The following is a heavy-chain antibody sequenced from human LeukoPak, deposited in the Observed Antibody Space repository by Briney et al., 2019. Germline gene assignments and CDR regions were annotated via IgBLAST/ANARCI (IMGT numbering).Heavy chain of an antibody. D-gene: IGHD5-24*01. J-gene: IGHJ6*02. CDR1: GGTFSSYA. CDR3: ARGPDWDGYRRPYYYYGMDV. V-gene: IGHV1-69*04. CDR2: IIPILGIA. Sequence: ASVKVSCKASGGTFSSYAISWVRQAPGQGLEWMGRIIPILGIANYAQKFQGRVTITADKSTSTAYMELSSLRSEDTAVYYRARGPDWDGYRRPYYYYGMDVWGQGTTVTVSS.